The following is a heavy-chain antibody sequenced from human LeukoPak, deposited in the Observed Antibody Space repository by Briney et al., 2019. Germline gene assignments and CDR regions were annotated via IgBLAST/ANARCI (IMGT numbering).Heavy chain of an antibody. Sequence: SETLSLTCTVSGGSISSSGYYWGWIRQPPGKGLEWIGSIYYGGSTYYKSSLKSRVTISVDTSKNQFSLKLSSVTAADTAVYYCARLPYYYDSSGYYYFSFDYWGQGTLVTVSS. CDR2: IYYGGST. D-gene: IGHD3-22*01. V-gene: IGHV4-39*01. J-gene: IGHJ4*02. CDR3: ARLPYYYDSSGYYYFSFDY. CDR1: GGSISSSGYY.